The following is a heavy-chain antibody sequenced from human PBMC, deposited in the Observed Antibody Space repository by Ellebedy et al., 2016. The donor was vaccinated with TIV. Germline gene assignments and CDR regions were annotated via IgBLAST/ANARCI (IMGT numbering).Heavy chain of an antibody. CDR3: VRGGYYSHDAFDV. Sequence: HTGGSLRLSCAASGFTFSSYWMHWVRQAPGKGLVWVSRIYPDGTSTSHADSVKGRFTISRDNAKSTMYLQMDSLRAEDTAVYYCVRGGYYSHDAFDVWGQGTMVTVSS. CDR1: GFTFSSYW. V-gene: IGHV3-74*01. D-gene: IGHD3-22*01. J-gene: IGHJ3*01. CDR2: IYPDGTST.